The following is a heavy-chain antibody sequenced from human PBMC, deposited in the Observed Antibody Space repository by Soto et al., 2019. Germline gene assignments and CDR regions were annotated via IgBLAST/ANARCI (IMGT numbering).Heavy chain of an antibody. CDR2: INSDGSSM. D-gene: IGHD2-21*01. CDR1: GFTFSSYW. J-gene: IGHJ3*02. V-gene: IGHV3-74*01. CDR3: AVIPRPGDGFDI. Sequence: EVQLVESGGGLVQPGGSLKLSCAASGFTFSSYWMHWVRQAPGKGLVWVSRINSDGSSMGYADSVKGRFTISRDNAKNTLYLQMNSLRAEDTAVYYCAVIPRPGDGFDILGQGTMVTVSS.